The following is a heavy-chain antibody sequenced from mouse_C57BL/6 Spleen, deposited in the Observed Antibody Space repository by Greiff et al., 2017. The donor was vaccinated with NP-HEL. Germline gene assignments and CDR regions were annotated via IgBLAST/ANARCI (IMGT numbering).Heavy chain of an antibody. V-gene: IGHV1-55*01. J-gene: IGHJ2*01. D-gene: IGHD2-1*01. Sequence: QVQLQQSGAELVKPGASVKMSCKASGYTFTSYWITWVKQRPGQGLEWIGDIYPGSGSTNYNEKFKSKATLTVDTSSSTAYMQLSSLTSEDSAVYYCARREENYGNYVDYWGQGTTLTVSS. CDR2: IYPGSGST. CDR3: ARREENYGNYVDY. CDR1: GYTFTSYW.